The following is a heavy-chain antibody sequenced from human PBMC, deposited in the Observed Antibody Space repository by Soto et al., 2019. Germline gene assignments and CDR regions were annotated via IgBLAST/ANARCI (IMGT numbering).Heavy chain of an antibody. J-gene: IGHJ5*02. D-gene: IGHD1-26*01. CDR1: GFIFENCG. Sequence: GGSLRLSCAASGFIFENCGMSWVRQAPGKGLEWISSISGSGFKKYYADSVKGRFTISRDNSKSTVYLELNNLSAEDTAVYHCAKNQGVELVPLATVDWFDPWGQGSVVTVSS. CDR3: AKNQGVELVPLATVDWFDP. V-gene: IGHV3-23*01. CDR2: ISGSGFKK.